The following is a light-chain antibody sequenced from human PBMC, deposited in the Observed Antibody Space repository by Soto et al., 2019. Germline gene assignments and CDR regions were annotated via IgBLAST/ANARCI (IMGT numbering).Light chain of an antibody. Sequence: QSVLTQPPSVSGAPGQRVTISCTGSSSNIGAGYDVHWYQQLPGTAPKLLIYGNSNRPSGVPDRFSGYKSGTSASLAITGLQAEDEADYYCQSYDSSLSGWVFGGGTQLPVL. CDR2: GNS. CDR3: QSYDSSLSGWV. CDR1: SSNIGAGYD. J-gene: IGLJ3*02. V-gene: IGLV1-40*01.